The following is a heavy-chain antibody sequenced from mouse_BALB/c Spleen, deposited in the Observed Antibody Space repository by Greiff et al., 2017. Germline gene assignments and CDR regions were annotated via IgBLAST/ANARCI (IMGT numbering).Heavy chain of an antibody. CDR2: ISYDGSN. D-gene: IGHD1-1*01. CDR1: GYSITSGYY. Sequence: DVKLQESGPGLVKPSQSLSLTCSVTGYSITSGYYWNWIRQFPGNKLEWMGYISYDGSNNYNPSLKNRISITRDTSKNQFFLKLNSVTTEDTATYYCAREYYYGSDYWGQGTTLTVSS. J-gene: IGHJ2*01. V-gene: IGHV3-6*02. CDR3: AREYYYGSDY.